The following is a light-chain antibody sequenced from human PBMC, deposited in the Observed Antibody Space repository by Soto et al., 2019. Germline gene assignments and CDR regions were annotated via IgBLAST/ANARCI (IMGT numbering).Light chain of an antibody. V-gene: IGKV1-5*03. J-gene: IGKJ2*01. CDR2: QAS. CDR1: QYMSSW. CDR3: QQYYTYPYN. Sequence: DIQMTTSPSTLSAAVVDIFTIICRASQYMSSWLAWYQEKPGKAPKLLIYQASILESAAPSRFSGSASATEFTLTISSLQPDDFATYYCQQYYTYPYNCGQGTKGDIK.